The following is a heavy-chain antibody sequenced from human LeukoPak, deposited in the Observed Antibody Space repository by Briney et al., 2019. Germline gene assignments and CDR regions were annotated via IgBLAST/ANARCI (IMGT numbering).Heavy chain of an antibody. CDR2: IYTGGST. CDR3: AKDSPVATR. Sequence: PGGSLRLSCAASGFTVSTNYMTWVRQAPGKGLEWVSVIYTGGSTFYADSVKGRSTISRDNSKNTLYLQMNSLRAEDTAVYYCAKDSPVATRWGQGTLVTVSS. CDR1: GFTVSTNY. D-gene: IGHD2-15*01. V-gene: IGHV3-66*01. J-gene: IGHJ4*02.